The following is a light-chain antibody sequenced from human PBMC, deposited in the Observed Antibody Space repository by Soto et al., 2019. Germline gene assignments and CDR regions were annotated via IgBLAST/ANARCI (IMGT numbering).Light chain of an antibody. CDR2: DAS. Sequence: IVLTQSPDTLSLSPGERATLSCRASQSVSSNYLAWYQQKLGQAPRLLIYDASRRATGIADRFSGSGSGTDFTLTISRLEHEDFVVYYCQQYGRSPTFGQGTKVEIK. V-gene: IGKV3-20*01. J-gene: IGKJ1*01. CDR1: QSVSSNY. CDR3: QQYGRSPT.